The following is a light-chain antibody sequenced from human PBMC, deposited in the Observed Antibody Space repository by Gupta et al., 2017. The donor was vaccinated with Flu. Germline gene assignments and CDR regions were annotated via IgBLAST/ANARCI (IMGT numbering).Light chain of an antibody. CDR2: RNN. J-gene: IGLJ2*01. CDR3: AAWDDSLSGVV. CDR1: SSNIGSNY. Sequence: QSVLPQSPSASGTPGQRVTVSCSGSSSNIGSNYVYWYQQLPGTAPKLLIYRNNQRPSGVPDRFSGSKSGTSASLAISGLRSEDEADYSCAAWDDSLSGVVFGGGTKLTVL. V-gene: IGLV1-47*01.